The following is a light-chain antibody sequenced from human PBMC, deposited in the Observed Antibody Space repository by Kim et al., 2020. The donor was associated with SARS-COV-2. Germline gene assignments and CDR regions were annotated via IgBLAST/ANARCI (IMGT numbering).Light chain of an antibody. CDR1: SSNIGSNT. CDR2: SND. CDR3: AAWDDSLNGWV. V-gene: IGLV1-44*01. J-gene: IGLJ3*02. Sequence: ELTEPPSASGTPGQRVTISCSGSSSNIGSNTVNWYQQLPGTAPKLLVFSNDQRPSGVPDRFSGSKSGTSASLAISGLQSDDESDYYCAAWDDSLNGWVFGGGTQLTVL.